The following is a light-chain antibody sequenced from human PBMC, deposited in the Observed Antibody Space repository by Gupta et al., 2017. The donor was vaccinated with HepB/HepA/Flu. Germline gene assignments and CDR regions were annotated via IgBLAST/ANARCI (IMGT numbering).Light chain of an antibody. CDR1: SSNIGAGYD. V-gene: IGLV1-40*01. CDR2: ANS. CDR3: QSYDSSLSGSV. J-gene: IGLJ2*01. Sequence: QSVLTQPPSVSGAPGQRVTLSFTGSSSNIGAGYDVHWYQQLPGTAPKLLIYANSNRPSGVPERFSGSKSATSASLAITGLQAEDEADYYCQSYDSSLSGSVFGGGTKLTVL.